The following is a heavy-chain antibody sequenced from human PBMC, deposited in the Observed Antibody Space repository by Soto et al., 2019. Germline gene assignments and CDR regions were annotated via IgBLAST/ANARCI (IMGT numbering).Heavy chain of an antibody. CDR2: IYSGGST. V-gene: IGHV3-66*01. J-gene: IGHJ5*02. D-gene: IGHD6-13*01. Sequence: GGSLRLSCAASGFTVSSNYMNWVRQAPGKGLEWVSVIYSGGSTYYADSVKGRFTISRDNSKNTLYLQMNSLRAEDTAVYYCARDGAGIAAFDPWGQGTLVTVSS. CDR3: ARDGAGIAAFDP. CDR1: GFTVSSNY.